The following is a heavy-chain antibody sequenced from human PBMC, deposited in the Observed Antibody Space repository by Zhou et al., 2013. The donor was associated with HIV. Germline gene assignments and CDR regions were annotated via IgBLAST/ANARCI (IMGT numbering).Heavy chain of an antibody. CDR1: GGRFSSYA. V-gene: IGHV1-18*04. J-gene: IGHJ6*02. Sequence: QVQLVQSGAEVKKPGASVKVSCKASGGRFSSYAISWVRQAPGQGLEWMGRISAYNGNTNYAQKVQGRVTMTTEISTSTAYMELRSLRSDDTAVYYCARDPGVDFSIYYYGMDVWGQGTTVTVSS. D-gene: IGHD3-3*02. CDR2: ISAYNGNT. CDR3: ARDPGVDFSIYYYGMDV.